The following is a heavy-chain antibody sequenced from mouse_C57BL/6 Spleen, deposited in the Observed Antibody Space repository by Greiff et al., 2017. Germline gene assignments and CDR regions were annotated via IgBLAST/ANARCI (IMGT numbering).Heavy chain of an antibody. CDR1: GYTFTGYW. V-gene: IGHV1-9*01. CDR2: ILPGSGST. J-gene: IGHJ3*01. D-gene: IGHD2-3*01. CDR3: ASPYDGCSAWFAY. Sequence: VKLMESGAELMKPGASVKLSCTATGYTFTGYWLEWVKQRPGNGLEWIGEILPGSGSTTYNEQFKGKATFTADTSSNTSYMQLTSLTTEDSAIYYCASPYDGCSAWFAYWGQGTLVTVSA.